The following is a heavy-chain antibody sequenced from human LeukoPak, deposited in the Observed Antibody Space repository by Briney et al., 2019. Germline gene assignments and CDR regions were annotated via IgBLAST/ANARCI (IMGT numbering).Heavy chain of an antibody. J-gene: IGHJ4*02. CDR3: ARDGIGDGNRGYYFDY. CDR2: ISSSSSTI. CDR1: GFTFSSYS. Sequence: PGGSLRLSCVASGFTFSSYSMNWVRQAPEKGLEWVSYISSSSSTIYYADAVKGRFTISRDNAKNSLYLEMNSLRAEDTAVYYCARDGIGDGNRGYYFDYWGQGTLVTVSS. V-gene: IGHV3-48*04. D-gene: IGHD3-22*01.